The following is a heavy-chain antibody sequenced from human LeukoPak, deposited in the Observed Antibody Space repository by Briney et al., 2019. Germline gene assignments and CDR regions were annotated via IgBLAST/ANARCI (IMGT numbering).Heavy chain of an antibody. CDR1: GYTFSDYG. D-gene: IGHD6-6*01. V-gene: IGHV1-18*01. CDR2: ISAYNGNI. J-gene: IGHJ3*02. Sequence: ASVKVSCKASGYTFSDYGISWVRQAPGQGLEWMGWISAYNGNIKYAQNLQGRVTMTTDTSTSTAYMELRSLRSDDTAVYYCARGNSSSWAFDIWGQGTMVTVSS. CDR3: ARGNSSSWAFDI.